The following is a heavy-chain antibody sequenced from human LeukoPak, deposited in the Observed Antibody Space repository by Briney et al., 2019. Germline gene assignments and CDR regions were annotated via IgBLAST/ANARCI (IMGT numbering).Heavy chain of an antibody. J-gene: IGHJ1*01. CDR1: GYTLTELS. CDR2: FDPEDGET. CDR3: ATLQYCSSTSCYKTEYFQH. D-gene: IGHD2-2*02. Sequence: ASVKVSCKVSGYTLTELSMHWVRQAPGKGLEWMGGFDPEDGETIYAQKFQGRVTMTEDTSTDTAYMELSSLRSEDTAVYYCATLQYCSSTSCYKTEYFQHWGQGTLVTVSS. V-gene: IGHV1-24*01.